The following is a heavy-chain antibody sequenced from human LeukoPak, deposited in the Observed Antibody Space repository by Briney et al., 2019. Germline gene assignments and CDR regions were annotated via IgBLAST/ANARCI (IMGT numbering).Heavy chain of an antibody. CDR2: IWYDGSNK. J-gene: IGHJ3*02. Sequence: QPGGSLRLSCAASGFTFSSYGIHWVRQAPGKGLEWVAVIWYDGSNKYYADSVKGRFTISRDNSKNALYLQMNSLRAEDTAVYYCARGPGSGYYLTAFDIWGQGTMVTVSS. CDR1: GFTFSSYG. V-gene: IGHV3-33*01. CDR3: ARGPGSGYYLTAFDI. D-gene: IGHD3-22*01.